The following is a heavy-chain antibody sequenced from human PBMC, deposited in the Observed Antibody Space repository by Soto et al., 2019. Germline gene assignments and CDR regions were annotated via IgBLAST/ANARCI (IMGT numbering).Heavy chain of an antibody. CDR2: IIPVFGTA. J-gene: IGHJ3*02. CDR3: ARGLRSYYYDSSGNYRPDAFDI. V-gene: IGHV1-69*13. CDR1: GGTFSNDGVSYG. D-gene: IGHD3-22*01. Sequence: ASVKVSCKASGGTFSNDGVSYGVVWVRQAPGQGLEWMGGIIPVFGTANYAEKFQGRVTITADESTSTAYMELSSLKSEDTAVDYCARGLRSYYYDSSGNYRPDAFDIWGQGTMVTVSS.